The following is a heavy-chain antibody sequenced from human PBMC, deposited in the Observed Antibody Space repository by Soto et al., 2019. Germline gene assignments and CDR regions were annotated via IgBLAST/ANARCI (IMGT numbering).Heavy chain of an antibody. CDR2: ISSNGGST. V-gene: IGHV3-64D*06. D-gene: IGHD6-19*01. Sequence: PVWFLVVSFSGSGFTLSRCCLHWVWLASGKGLEYVSAISSNGGSTYYTDSVKGRFTISRDNSKDTLFLQRNSLRADDTAVYYCGKEIRGSGWFVWSYWGQGILVAVSS. CDR1: GFTLSRCC. J-gene: IGHJ4*02. CDR3: GKEIRGSGWFVWSY.